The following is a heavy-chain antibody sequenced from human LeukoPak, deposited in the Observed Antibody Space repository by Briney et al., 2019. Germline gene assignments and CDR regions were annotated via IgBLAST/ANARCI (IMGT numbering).Heavy chain of an antibody. CDR2: IYYSGST. J-gene: IGHJ6*02. CDR1: GGSISSGAYY. CDR3: ARDHYDTTVYYYYGMDV. V-gene: IGHV4-30-4*01. Sequence: SQTLSLTCTVSGGSISSGAYYWSWIRQPPGKGLEWIGYIYYSGSTYYNPSLKSRVTISVDTSKNQFSLKLSSVTAADTAVYYCARDHYDTTVYYYYGMDVWGQGTTVTVSS. D-gene: IGHD3-9*01.